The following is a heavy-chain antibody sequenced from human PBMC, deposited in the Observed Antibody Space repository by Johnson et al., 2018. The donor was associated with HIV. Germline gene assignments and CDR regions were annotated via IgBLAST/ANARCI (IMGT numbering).Heavy chain of an antibody. CDR2: ISYDGGNK. CDR1: GFTFSDHA. J-gene: IGHJ3*02. V-gene: IGHV3-30*04. CDR3: AKDRNWGRLFDGFDI. Sequence: QVQLVESGGGVVQPGGSLRLSCAASGFTFSDHAMHWVRQAPGKGLEWVAVISYDGGNKYYADSVKGRFTISRASSKNTLYLQMNSLRPEDTAVYYCAKDRNWGRLFDGFDIWGRGTMVTVSS. D-gene: IGHD7-27*01.